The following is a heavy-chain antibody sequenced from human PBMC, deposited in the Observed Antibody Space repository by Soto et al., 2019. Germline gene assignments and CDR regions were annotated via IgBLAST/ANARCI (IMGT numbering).Heavy chain of an antibody. CDR1: CSPVGTGRY. Sequence: PSETLSLTCDVSCSPVGTGRYWGLMRQPPGKGLEWLGCFHESGPTYYRPSLPSRIAIYVAMYKGHVSLSLTSVAATDTARYYCINSRGLSLADFWGRGIVVTVSS. CDR2: FHESGPT. D-gene: IGHD3-10*01. V-gene: IGHV4-38-2*01. CDR3: INSRGLSLADF. J-gene: IGHJ4*02.